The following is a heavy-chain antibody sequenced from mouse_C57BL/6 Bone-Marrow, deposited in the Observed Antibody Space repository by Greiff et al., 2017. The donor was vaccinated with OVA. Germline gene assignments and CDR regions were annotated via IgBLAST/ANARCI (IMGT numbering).Heavy chain of an antibody. D-gene: IGHD1-2*01. J-gene: IGHJ1*03. V-gene: IGHV5-6*01. CDR1: GFTFSSYG. CDR2: ISSGGSYT. Sequence: EVKLMESGGDLVKPGGSLKLSCAASGFTFSSYGMSWVRQTPDKRLEWVATISSGGSYTYYPDSVKGRFTISRANAKTTLYLQMSSLKSEDTAMYYCARALLRYWYFDVWGTGTTVTVSS. CDR3: ARALLRYWYFDV.